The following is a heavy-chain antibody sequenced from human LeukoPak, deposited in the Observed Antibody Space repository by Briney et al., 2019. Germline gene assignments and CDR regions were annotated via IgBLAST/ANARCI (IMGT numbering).Heavy chain of an antibody. J-gene: IGHJ4*02. CDR2: IKEDGSEK. CDR3: ARGRGIS. V-gene: IGHV3-7*01. Sequence: GGSLRLSCAASAFTFSNYWMTWVRQAPGKGLEWVDNIKEDGSEKYYVDSVKGRFTFSRDNAKNSLYLQMNSLRAEDTAVYYCARGRGISWGQGTLVTVSS. CDR1: AFTFSNYW. D-gene: IGHD2-2*01.